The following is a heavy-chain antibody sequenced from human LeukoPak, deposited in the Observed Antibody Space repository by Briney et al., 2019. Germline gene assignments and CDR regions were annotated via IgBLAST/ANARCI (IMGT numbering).Heavy chain of an antibody. CDR3: ARGRYYLDS. V-gene: IGHV3-74*01. Sequence: GGSLRLSCAASGFTFSTYWMHWVRQAPGKGLVWVSRFNSDGRSAYYADPVKGRFTISRDNAKNTLYLQMNSLRAEDTAVYYCARGRYYLDSWGQGTLVTVSS. CDR2: FNSDGRSA. CDR1: GFTFSTYW. D-gene: IGHD4-17*01. J-gene: IGHJ4*02.